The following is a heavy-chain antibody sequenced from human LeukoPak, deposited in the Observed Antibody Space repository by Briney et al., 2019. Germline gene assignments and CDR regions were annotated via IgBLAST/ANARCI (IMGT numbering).Heavy chain of an antibody. D-gene: IGHD6-19*01. Sequence: PGGSLRLSXAASGFTFSDYFMTWIRQAPGKGLEWVSYISGSGSNKYYADSVRGRFTISRDNAKNSLYLQMNNLRVEDTAVYYCATSQSSVAGIVGDWGQGTLVTVSS. J-gene: IGHJ4*02. CDR1: GFTFSDYF. V-gene: IGHV3-11*04. CDR3: ATSQSSVAGIVGD. CDR2: ISGSGSNK.